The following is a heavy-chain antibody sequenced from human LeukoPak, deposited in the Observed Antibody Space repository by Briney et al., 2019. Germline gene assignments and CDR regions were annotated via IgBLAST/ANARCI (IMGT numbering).Heavy chain of an antibody. CDR1: GFTFSSYA. D-gene: IGHD4-17*01. CDR3: ANLGGYGDYVRRPFDY. J-gene: IGHJ4*02. V-gene: IGHV3-23*01. Sequence: GGSLRLSCAASGFTFSSYAMSWVRQAPGKGLEWVSVISGSGGTTYYADSVKGRFTISRDNSKNTLYLQMNSLRAEDTAVYYCANLGGYGDYVRRPFDYWGQGTLVTVSS. CDR2: ISGSGGTT.